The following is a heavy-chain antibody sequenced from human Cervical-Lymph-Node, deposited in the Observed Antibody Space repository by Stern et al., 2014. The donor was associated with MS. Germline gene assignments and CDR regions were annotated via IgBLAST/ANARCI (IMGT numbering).Heavy chain of an antibody. V-gene: IGHV1-46*01. CDR3: TKAVGGVGRE. CDR1: GYTFTNYY. D-gene: IGHD3-16*01. Sequence: VQLVESGPEVKKPGASVMVSCKTSGYTFTNYYIHWVRQAPGQGLEWMGIINPNGSVTASAQKFQGRLTMTRDTSRTTVYMRLITLTSEDTAMYYCTKAVGGVGREWGQGTLVFVSS. J-gene: IGHJ4*02. CDR2: INPNGSVT.